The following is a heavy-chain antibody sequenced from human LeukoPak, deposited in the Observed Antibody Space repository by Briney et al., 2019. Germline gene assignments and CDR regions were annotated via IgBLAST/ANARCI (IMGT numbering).Heavy chain of an antibody. V-gene: IGHV3-48*03. CDR1: GFTFSSYE. J-gene: IGHJ4*02. Sequence: GGSLRLSCAASGFTFSSYEMNWVRQAPGKGLEWVSYISSSGSTIYYADSVKGRFTISRDNAKNSLYLQMNSLRAEDTAVYYCARDLPTGCFDYWGQGTLVTVSS. CDR2: ISSSGSTI. D-gene: IGHD4-11*01. CDR3: ARDLPTGCFDY.